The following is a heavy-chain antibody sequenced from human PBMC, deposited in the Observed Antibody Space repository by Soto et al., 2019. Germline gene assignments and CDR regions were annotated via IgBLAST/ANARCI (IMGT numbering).Heavy chain of an antibody. J-gene: IGHJ5*02. CDR3: ARDKRGEEYCSSTSCYPYWFDP. CDR1: GYTFTSYA. Sequence: ASVQVSCKASGYTFTSYAMHWVRQAPGQRLEWIGLINAGNGNTKFSQKFQGRVTITRDTSASTAYMELSSLRSEDTAVYYCARDKRGEEYCSSTSCYPYWFDPWGQGTLVTVSS. D-gene: IGHD2-2*01. CDR2: INAGNGNT. V-gene: IGHV1-3*01.